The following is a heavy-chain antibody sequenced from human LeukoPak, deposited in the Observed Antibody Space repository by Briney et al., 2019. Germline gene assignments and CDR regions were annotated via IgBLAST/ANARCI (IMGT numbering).Heavy chain of an antibody. D-gene: IGHD4-17*01. V-gene: IGHV3-53*01. Sequence: GGSLRLSCAASGFTVSSNYMSWVRQAPGKGLEWVSVIYSGGSTYYADSVKGRFTISRDNSKNTLYLQMNSLRAEDTAVYYCANPARTTVTTQPIDYWGQGTLVTVSS. CDR3: ANPARTTVTTQPIDY. CDR1: GFTVSSNY. CDR2: IYSGGST. J-gene: IGHJ4*02.